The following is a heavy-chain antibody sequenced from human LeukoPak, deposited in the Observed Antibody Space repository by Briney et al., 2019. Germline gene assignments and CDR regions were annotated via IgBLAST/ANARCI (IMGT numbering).Heavy chain of an antibody. CDR3: ARGRVSSSSWQSVYYYYLYMDV. Sequence: SETLSLACSVSGDSISMYYWNWIRQPPGKGLEWIGYIDHTGSTNYNPSLNSRVTISRDTSTNHFSLKLSSVTAADTAVYFCARGRVSSSSWQSVYYYYLYMDVWGKGSTVTVSS. J-gene: IGHJ6*03. CDR1: GDSISMYY. V-gene: IGHV4-59*01. D-gene: IGHD6-13*01. CDR2: IDHTGST.